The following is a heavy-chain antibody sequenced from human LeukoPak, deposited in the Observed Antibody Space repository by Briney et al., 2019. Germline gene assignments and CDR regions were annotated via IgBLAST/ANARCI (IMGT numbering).Heavy chain of an antibody. J-gene: IGHJ4*02. D-gene: IGHD6-19*01. Sequence: SETLSLTCTVSGGSISSSSYYWGWIRQPPGKGLEWIGSIYYSGSTYYNPTLKSRTTISDNTSNNQFFLKLSSVTAADTAVYYCARHKRPARYGSGWYMDYWGQGTLVTVSS. CDR3: ARHKRPARYGSGWYMDY. CDR2: IYYSGST. CDR1: GGSISSSSYY. V-gene: IGHV4-39*01.